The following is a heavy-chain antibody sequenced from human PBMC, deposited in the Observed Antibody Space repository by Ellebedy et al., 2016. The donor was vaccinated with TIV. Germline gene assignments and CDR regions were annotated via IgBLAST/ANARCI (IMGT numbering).Heavy chain of an antibody. CDR3: ARDYSSSWRPFEY. D-gene: IGHD6-13*01. Sequence: GESLKISCAASGFIFSSYEMNWVRQAPGKGLEWVASIDSSGTIKYYGDSVRGRFNIARDNAKNSVYLKMNTLRADDTALYYCARDYSSSWRPFEYWGQGTLVTVSS. CDR1: GFIFSSYE. V-gene: IGHV3-48*03. CDR2: IDSSGTIK. J-gene: IGHJ4*02.